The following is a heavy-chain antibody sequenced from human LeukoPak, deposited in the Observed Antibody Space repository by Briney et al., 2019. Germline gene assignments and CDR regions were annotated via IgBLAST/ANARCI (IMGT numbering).Heavy chain of an antibody. D-gene: IGHD3-22*01. V-gene: IGHV4-31*03. CDR2: IYYSGST. Sequence: PSETLSLTCIVSGGSISSGGYYWSWIRQHPGKGLEWIGYIYYSGSTYYNPSLKSRVTISVDTSKNQFSLKLSSVTAADTAVYYCARDPPYYDSSGRDDAFDIWGQGTMVTVSS. CDR3: ARDPPYYDSSGRDDAFDI. CDR1: GGSISSGGYY. J-gene: IGHJ3*02.